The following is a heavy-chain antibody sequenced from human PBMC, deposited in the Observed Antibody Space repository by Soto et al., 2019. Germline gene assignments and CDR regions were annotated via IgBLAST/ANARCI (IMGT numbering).Heavy chain of an antibody. CDR1: GGSISSSNG. CDR2: IYHSGGT. Sequence: SETLSLTCAVSGGSISSSNGWSWIRQPPGKGLEWIGDIYHSGGTNYNPSLKSRVTISVDTSKNQFSLKLSSVTAADTAVYYCARFNHFDYWGQGTLVTVSS. CDR3: ARFNHFDY. V-gene: IGHV4-4*02. J-gene: IGHJ4*02.